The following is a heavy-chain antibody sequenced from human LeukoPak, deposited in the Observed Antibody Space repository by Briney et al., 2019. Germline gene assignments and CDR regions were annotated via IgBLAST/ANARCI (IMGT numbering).Heavy chain of an antibody. CDR1: GFTVSSNY. J-gene: IGHJ4*02. V-gene: IGHV3-53*01. D-gene: IGHD5-18*01. CDR3: AGHTAMAPFDY. CDR2: IYSGGST. Sequence: GGSLRLSCAASGFTVSSNYMSWVRQAPGKGLEWVSVIYSGGSTYYADSVKGRFTISRDNSKNTLYLQMNSLRAEDTAVYYFAGHTAMAPFDYWGQGTLVTVSS.